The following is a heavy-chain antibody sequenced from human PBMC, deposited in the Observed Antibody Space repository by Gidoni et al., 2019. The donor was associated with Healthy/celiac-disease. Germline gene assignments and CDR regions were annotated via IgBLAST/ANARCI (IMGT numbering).Heavy chain of an antibody. CDR1: GGSISSYY. CDR2: IYYSGST. J-gene: IGHJ6*02. V-gene: IGHV4-59*01. CDR3: AREGRLLYGMDV. D-gene: IGHD4-17*01. Sequence: QVQLQESGPGLVKPSETLSLTCTVSGGSISSYYWSWIRQPPGKGLEWIGYIYYSGSTNYNPSLKSRVTISVDTSKNQFSLKLSSVTAADTAVYYCAREGRLLYGMDVWGQGTTVTVSS.